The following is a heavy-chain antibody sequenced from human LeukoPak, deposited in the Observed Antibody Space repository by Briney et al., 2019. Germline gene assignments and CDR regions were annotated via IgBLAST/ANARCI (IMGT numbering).Heavy chain of an antibody. D-gene: IGHD6-13*01. CDR1: GYTFTSYG. V-gene: IGHV1-18*01. Sequence: ASVKGSCKASGYTFTSYGISWVRQAPGQGLEWMGWISAYNGNTNYAQKLQGRVTMTTDTSTSTAYMELRSLRSDDTAVYYCARDSPSWYGSDYYYGMDVWGQGTTVTVSS. CDR3: ARDSPSWYGSDYYYGMDV. J-gene: IGHJ6*02. CDR2: ISAYNGNT.